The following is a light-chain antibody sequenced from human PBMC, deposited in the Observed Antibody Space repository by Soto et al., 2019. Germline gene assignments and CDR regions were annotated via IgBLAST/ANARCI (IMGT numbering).Light chain of an antibody. CDR1: SSDVGGYHY. J-gene: IGLJ1*01. Sequence: QSALTQPASVSGSPGQSITISCTGTSSDVGGYHYVSWYQQHPGKVPKLMIYDVSYRPSGVSDRFSGFKSGNTASLTISGLQAEDEADDYCSSYTSTTTLYVFGTGTKVTVL. V-gene: IGLV2-14*03. CDR3: SSYTSTTTLYV. CDR2: DVS.